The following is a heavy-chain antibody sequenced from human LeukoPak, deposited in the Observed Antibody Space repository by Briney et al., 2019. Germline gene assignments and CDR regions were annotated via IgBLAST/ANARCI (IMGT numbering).Heavy chain of an antibody. D-gene: IGHD1-26*01. CDR2: FDPEDGET. CDR3: ATVSYYGNYFDY. CDR1: GYTLTELS. J-gene: IGHJ4*02. Sequence: GASVKVSCKVSGYTLTELSMHWVRQAPGKGHEWMGGFDPEDGETIYAQKFQGRVTMTEDTSTDTAYMELSSLRSEDTAVYYCATVSYYGNYFDYWGQGTLVTVSS. V-gene: IGHV1-24*01.